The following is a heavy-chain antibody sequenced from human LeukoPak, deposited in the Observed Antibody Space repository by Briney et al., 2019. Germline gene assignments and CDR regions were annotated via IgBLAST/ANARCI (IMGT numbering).Heavy chain of an antibody. CDR2: IYPGDSDI. J-gene: IGHJ3*02. CDR1: GYIFTNYW. V-gene: IGHV5-51*01. CDR3: ARDASDYLTTVTTFRHDAFDI. D-gene: IGHD4-17*01. Sequence: GESLKISCKGSGYIFTNYWIAWVRQMPGKGLEWMGIIYPGDSDIRYSPSFQGQVTLSADKSTTTAYLQWSSLRAEDTAVYYCARDASDYLTTVTTFRHDAFDIWGQGTMVTVSS.